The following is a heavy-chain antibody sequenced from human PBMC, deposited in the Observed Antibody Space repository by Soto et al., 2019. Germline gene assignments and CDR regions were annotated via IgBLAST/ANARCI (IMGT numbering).Heavy chain of an antibody. Sequence: PSETLSLTCTVSGGSISSGVYYWIWIRQHPGKGLEWIGYIYYSGSTYYNPSLKSRVTISVDTSKNQFSLKLSSVTAADTAVYYCARDRGSKLELDYWGQGTLVTVSS. CDR1: GGSISSGVYY. CDR2: IYYSGST. D-gene: IGHD1-1*01. V-gene: IGHV4-31*03. J-gene: IGHJ4*02. CDR3: ARDRGSKLELDY.